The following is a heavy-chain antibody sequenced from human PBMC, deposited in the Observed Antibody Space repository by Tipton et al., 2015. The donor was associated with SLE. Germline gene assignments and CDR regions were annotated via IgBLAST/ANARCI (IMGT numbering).Heavy chain of an antibody. J-gene: IGHJ3*01. CDR2: THRSGTT. V-gene: IGHV4-4*02. CDR3: ATSLNYYDSSGPEG. D-gene: IGHD3-22*01. Sequence: TLSLTCAVSGGSISSDYWWTWVRQSPGKGLEWIGETHRSGTTNYNPSLKSRLSMSMDRSNNQFSLKLTSVTAADTAMYYCATSLNYYDSSGPEGWGQGTMVTVSS. CDR1: GGSISSDYW.